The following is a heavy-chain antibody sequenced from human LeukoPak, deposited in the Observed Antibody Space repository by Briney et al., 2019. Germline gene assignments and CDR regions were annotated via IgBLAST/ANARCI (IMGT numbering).Heavy chain of an antibody. CDR3: ASTERLGDFFDY. V-gene: IGHV5-51*01. D-gene: IGHD2-21*02. J-gene: IGHJ4*02. CDR1: GYSFTSYW. CDR2: INPGDSDT. Sequence: GKPLKISCKGSGYSFTSYWIGWVRQMPGKGLEWMGIINPGDSDTRYSPSFQGQVNISADKTSSTAYRQWSSLKASDTAMYYCASTERLGDFFDYWGQGTLVTVSS.